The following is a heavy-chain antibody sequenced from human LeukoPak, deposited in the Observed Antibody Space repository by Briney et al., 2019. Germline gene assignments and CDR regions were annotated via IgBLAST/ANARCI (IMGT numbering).Heavy chain of an antibody. V-gene: IGHV3-74*01. J-gene: IGHJ4*02. CDR2: INSDGSST. CDR1: GFTFSSYW. Sequence: GGSLRLSCAASGFTFSSYWMHWVRQAPGKGLVWVSRINSDGSSTSYADSVKGRFTISRDNSKNALYLQMNTLRAEDTAVYYCAKRIGYVDYWGQGTLVTVSS. CDR3: AKRIGYVDY. D-gene: IGHD3-22*01.